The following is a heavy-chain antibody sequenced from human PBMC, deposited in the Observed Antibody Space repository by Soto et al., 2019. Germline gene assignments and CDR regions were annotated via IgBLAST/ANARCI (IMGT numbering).Heavy chain of an antibody. CDR2: IYYRGTT. D-gene: IGHD5-18*01. CDR3: ARLVDNYGHYYFGY. J-gene: IGHJ4*02. CDR1: GGSISSSTYY. Sequence: SETLSLTCTVSGGSISSSTYYWGWMRQPPGKGLEWMGYIYYRGTTYYNPSLKSRVTISVDTSKNQFSLKLNSVTAADTAVYYCARLVDNYGHYYFGYWGQGILVTVSS. V-gene: IGHV4-31*03.